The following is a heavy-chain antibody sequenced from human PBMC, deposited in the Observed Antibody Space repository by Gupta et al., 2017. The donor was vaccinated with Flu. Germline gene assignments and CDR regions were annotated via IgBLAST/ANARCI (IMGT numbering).Heavy chain of an antibody. V-gene: IGHV3-30*18. Sequence: QVQLVQSGGGVVQPGKSLRLSCEASGFSLSPYGVHWVRQAPGKGLEWVAGISDHGGRTDSIDSVKGRLTISRDNSKNTVFLQMSNLRDEDTAMYFCVKEQGSATYNTPGLDPRGYVMDVWGQGTTVVVSS. CDR3: VKEQGSATYNTPGLDPRGYVMDV. J-gene: IGHJ6*02. CDR2: ISDHGGRT. CDR1: GFSLSPYG. D-gene: IGHD3-10*01.